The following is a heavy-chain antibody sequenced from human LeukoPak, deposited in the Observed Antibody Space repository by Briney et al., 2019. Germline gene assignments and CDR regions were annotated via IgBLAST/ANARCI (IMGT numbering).Heavy chain of an antibody. CDR1: GFTFSNYA. CDR2: LSGSGSNT. D-gene: IGHD3-16*01. CDR3: ATEKGDSPDY. Sequence: PGGSLRLSCAASGFTFSNYAMAWVRQAPGKGLEWVSGLSGSGSNTFYTDSLKGRFTISRDNPKNTLYLQMNSLRADDTAVYYCATEKGDSPDYWGQGTLVTVSS. J-gene: IGHJ4*02. V-gene: IGHV3-23*01.